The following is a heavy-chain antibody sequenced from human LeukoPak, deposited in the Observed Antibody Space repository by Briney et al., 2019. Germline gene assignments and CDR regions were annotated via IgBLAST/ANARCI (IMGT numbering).Heavy chain of an antibody. CDR2: IIPSFGTA. CDR3: ARLSTGGYYYGSGFDY. J-gene: IGHJ4*02. Sequence: GASVKVSCKASGGTFSSYGISGVRQAPGQGLEWMGGIIPSFGTANYAQKFQGRVTITAAESTSTAYMELSSLRSEDTAMYYRARLSTGGYYYGSGFDYWGQGTLVTVSS. D-gene: IGHD3-10*01. V-gene: IGHV1-69*13. CDR1: GGTFSSYG.